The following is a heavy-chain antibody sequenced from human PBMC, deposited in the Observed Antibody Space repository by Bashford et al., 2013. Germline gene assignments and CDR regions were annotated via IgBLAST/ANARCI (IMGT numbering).Heavy chain of an antibody. CDR1: GYTFTGYY. J-gene: IGHJ4*02. V-gene: IGHV1-2*02. Sequence: ASVKVSCKASGYTFTGYYIHWVRQAPGQGLEWMGWMNPNNGGTNYAQNFQGRVTMTRDTSISTAYMELSRLRSDDTAVYYCARVPAGYYYDSSGSFDYWGQGTLVTVSS. CDR2: MNPNNGGT. D-gene: IGHD3-22*01. CDR3: ARVPAGYYYDSSGSFDY.